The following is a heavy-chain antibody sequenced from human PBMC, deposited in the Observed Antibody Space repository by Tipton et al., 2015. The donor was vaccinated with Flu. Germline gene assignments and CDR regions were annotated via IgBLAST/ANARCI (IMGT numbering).Heavy chain of an antibody. V-gene: IGHV4-4*07. D-gene: IGHD5-12*01. CDR2: VSASGSI. Sequence: TLSLTCTVSGGSISSYFWTYIRQPAGGGLEWIGRVSASGSINYNPSLRSRVTMSVDTSKNQFSLKLRSVTAADTAVYYCARIPNIVATKKMFDYWGQGTLVTVSS. CDR1: GGSISSYF. J-gene: IGHJ4*02. CDR3: ARIPNIVATKKMFDY.